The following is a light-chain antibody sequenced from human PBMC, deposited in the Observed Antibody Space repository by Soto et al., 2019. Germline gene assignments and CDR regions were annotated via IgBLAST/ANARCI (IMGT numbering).Light chain of an antibody. CDR2: EVS. J-gene: IGLJ1*01. Sequence: QSVLTQPASVSGSPGQSITISCTGTSSDVGGYNYVSWYQQHPGKAPKLMIYEVSNRPSGVSNRFSGSKSGNTASLTISGLQDEDEADYYCSSYTSSSTLVFGTGTKVTV. CDR3: SSYTSSSTLV. CDR1: SSDVGGYNY. V-gene: IGLV2-14*01.